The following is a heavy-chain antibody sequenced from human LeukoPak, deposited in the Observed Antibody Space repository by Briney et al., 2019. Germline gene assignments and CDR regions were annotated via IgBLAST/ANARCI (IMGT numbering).Heavy chain of an antibody. Sequence: PGGSLRLSCAASGFTFSDYYVSWIRQAPGKGLEWVSYISNSGSTIYYADSVKGRFTISRDNAKNSLYLQMNSLRAEDTAVYYCARDEGGDFWSGYSYYYYGMDVWGQGTTVTVSS. J-gene: IGHJ6*02. CDR1: GFTFSDYY. V-gene: IGHV3-11*01. CDR3: ARDEGGDFWSGYSYYYYGMDV. CDR2: ISNSGSTI. D-gene: IGHD3-3*01.